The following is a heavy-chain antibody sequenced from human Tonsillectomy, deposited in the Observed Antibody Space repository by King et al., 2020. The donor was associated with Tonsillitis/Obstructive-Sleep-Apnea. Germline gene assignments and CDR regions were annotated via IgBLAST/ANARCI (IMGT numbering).Heavy chain of an antibody. CDR2: IYYSGST. D-gene: IGHD5/OR15-5a*01. CDR3: ARDTVLVSGGDAFDI. Sequence: QLQESGPGLVKPSETLSLTCTVSGASISSYYWSWIRQPPGKGLEWIGYIYYSGSTNSNPSLKSRVTISIDTSKNQFSLKLISVTAADAAVYHCARDTVLVSGGDAFDIWGQGTMVTVSS. V-gene: IGHV4-59*01. CDR1: GASISSYY. J-gene: IGHJ3*02.